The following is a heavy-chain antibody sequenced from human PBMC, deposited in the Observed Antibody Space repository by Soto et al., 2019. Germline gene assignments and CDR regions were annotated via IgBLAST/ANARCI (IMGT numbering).Heavy chain of an antibody. J-gene: IGHJ5*02. Sequence: QLQLQESGSGLVKPSQTLSLTCAVSGGSISSGGYSWSWIRQPPGKGLEWIGYIYHSGSTYYNPSLKSRVTISVDRSKNQFSLKLSSVTAADTAVYYCAREAYCGGDCYYNWFDPWGQGTLVTVSS. D-gene: IGHD2-21*02. CDR1: GGSISSGGYS. V-gene: IGHV4-30-2*01. CDR2: IYHSGST. CDR3: AREAYCGGDCYYNWFDP.